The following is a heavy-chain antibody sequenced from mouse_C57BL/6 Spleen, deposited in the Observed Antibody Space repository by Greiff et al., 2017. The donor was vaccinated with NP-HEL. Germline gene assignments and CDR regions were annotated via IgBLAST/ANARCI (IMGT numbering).Heavy chain of an antibody. CDR1: GYTFTDYD. J-gene: IGHJ3*01. V-gene: IGHV1-15*01. CDR2: IDPDTGGT. CDR3: TREGDYYGSKFAY. D-gene: IGHD1-1*01. Sequence: QVQLQQSGAELVRPGASVTLSCKASGYTFTDYDMHWVKQTPVHGLEWIGAIDPDTGGTAYNQKFKGKAILTADKSASTAYMELRSLTSEDSAVYYCTREGDYYGSKFAYWGQGTLVTVSA.